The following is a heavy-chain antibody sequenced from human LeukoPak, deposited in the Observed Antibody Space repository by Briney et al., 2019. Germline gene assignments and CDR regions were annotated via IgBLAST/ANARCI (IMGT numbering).Heavy chain of an antibody. J-gene: IGHJ5*02. D-gene: IGHD2-2*01. CDR3: ARDMVYCSSTSCFNWFDP. CDR1: GGSISSYY. Sequence: SETLSLTCTVSGGSISSYYWSWIRQPPGKGLEWIGYIYYSGSTNYNPSLKSRVTISVDTSKNQFSLKLSSVTAADTAMYYCARDMVYCSSTSCFNWFDPWGQGTLVTVSS. V-gene: IGHV4-59*01. CDR2: IYYSGST.